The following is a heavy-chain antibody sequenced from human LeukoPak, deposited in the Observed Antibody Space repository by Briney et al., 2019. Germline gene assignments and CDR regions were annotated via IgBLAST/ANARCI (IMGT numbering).Heavy chain of an antibody. CDR1: GGSISSYY. J-gene: IGHJ4*02. Sequence: SETLSLTCTVSGGSISSYYWSWIRQPPGKGLEWIGYIYYSGSTDYNPSLKSRVTISVDTSKNQFSLKLSSVTAADTAVYYCARSWTRYTPDYWGQGTLVTVSS. V-gene: IGHV4-59*01. CDR3: ARSWTRYTPDY. CDR2: IYYSGST. D-gene: IGHD6-13*01.